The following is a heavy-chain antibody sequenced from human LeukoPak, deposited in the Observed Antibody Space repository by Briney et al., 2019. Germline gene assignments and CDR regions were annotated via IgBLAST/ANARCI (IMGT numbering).Heavy chain of an antibody. J-gene: IGHJ6*02. CDR1: GGSVSSYY. V-gene: IGHV4-4*07. CDR3: ARELYFSDYYYYGMDV. CDR2: LHTSGGT. D-gene: IGHD3-16*02. Sequence: SETLSLTCTVSGGSVSSYYWSWIRQPAGKGLEWIGRLHTSGGTNYNPSLKSRVTMSVDTSKNQFSLRLSSVTAADTAVYYCARELYFSDYYYYGMDVWGQGTTVTVSS.